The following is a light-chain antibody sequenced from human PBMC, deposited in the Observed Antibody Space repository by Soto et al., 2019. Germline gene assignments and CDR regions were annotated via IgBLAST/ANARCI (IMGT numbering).Light chain of an antibody. CDR2: GTS. CDR3: QQYNYWPRT. V-gene: IGKV3-15*01. CDR1: QNISRS. J-gene: IGKJ1*01. Sequence: EIVMTQSPVTLSVSPGERATLSCRASQNISRSLAWYQQKPGQGPSLLIYGTSTRAGGVPARFSASGSGTEFTLTVSNLQSEDFAVYYCQQYNYWPRTFGQGTKVDI.